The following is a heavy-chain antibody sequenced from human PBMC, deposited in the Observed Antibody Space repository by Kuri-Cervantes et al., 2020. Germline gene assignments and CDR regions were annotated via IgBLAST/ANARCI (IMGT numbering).Heavy chain of an antibody. Sequence: GGSLRLSCAASGFTFSSYGMHWVRQAPGKGLEWVAVISYDGSNKYYADSVKGRFTISRDNSKNTLYLQMNSLRAEDTAVYYCARYYDSSGYYHYFDYWGQGTLVTVSS. CDR1: GFTFSSYG. CDR3: ARYYDSSGYYHYFDY. D-gene: IGHD3-22*01. V-gene: IGHV3-30*03. CDR2: ISYDGSNK. J-gene: IGHJ4*02.